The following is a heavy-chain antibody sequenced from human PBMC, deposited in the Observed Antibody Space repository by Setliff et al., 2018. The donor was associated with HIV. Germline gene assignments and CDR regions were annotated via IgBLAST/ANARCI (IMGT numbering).Heavy chain of an antibody. CDR3: ARGISRDSSGYYRDEYFQH. V-gene: IGHV1-2*02. Sequence: ASVKVSCKASGYTFTGYYMHWVRQAPGQGLEWMGWINPNSGDTNYAQKFQGRVTMTTDTTTNTAYMEVRTLRSDDTAVYYCARGISRDSSGYYRDEYFQHWGQGTLVTVSS. J-gene: IGHJ1*01. CDR2: INPNSGDT. CDR1: GYTFTGYY. D-gene: IGHD3-22*01.